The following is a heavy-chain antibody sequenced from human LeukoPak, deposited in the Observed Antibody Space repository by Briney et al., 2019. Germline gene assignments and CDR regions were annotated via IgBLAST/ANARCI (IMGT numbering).Heavy chain of an antibody. J-gene: IGHJ4*02. CDR3: ARLGDYGGNPILNKYYFDY. CDR1: AGSIGSSSYY. D-gene: IGHD4-23*01. CDR2: IYYSGST. V-gene: IGHV4-39*01. Sequence: PSETLSLTCTVSAGSIGSSSYYWGWIRQPPGKGLEWIGRIYYSGSTYYNPSLKSRVTISVDTSKNQFSLKLSSVTAADTAVYYCARLGDYGGNPILNKYYFDYWGQGTLVTVSS.